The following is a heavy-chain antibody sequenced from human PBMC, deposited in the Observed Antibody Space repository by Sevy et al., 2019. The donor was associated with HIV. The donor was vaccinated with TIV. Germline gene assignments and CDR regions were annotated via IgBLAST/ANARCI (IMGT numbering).Heavy chain of an antibody. J-gene: IGHJ4*02. Sequence: GGSLRLSCAASGFTFSNYGMHWVRQAPGKGLEWVAVIWNDGSNKYYADYVKGRFTISIDNSKNTLYLQMNSLRVEDTAVYFCARGGDINDRSAKRDFDYWGQGTLVTVSS. V-gene: IGHV3-33*01. D-gene: IGHD3-22*01. CDR1: GFTFSNYG. CDR3: ARGGDINDRSAKRDFDY. CDR2: IWNDGSNK.